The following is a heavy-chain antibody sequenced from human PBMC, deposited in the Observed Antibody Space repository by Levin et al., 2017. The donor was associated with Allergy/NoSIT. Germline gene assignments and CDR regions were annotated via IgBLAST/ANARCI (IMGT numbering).Heavy chain of an antibody. Sequence: GESLKISCAASGFTFSSYSMNWVRQAPGKGLEWVSSISSSSSYIYYADSVKGRFTISRDNAKNSLYLQMNSLRAEDTAVYYCARDGTPPVLRYFDNFDYWGQGTLVTVSS. D-gene: IGHD3-9*01. CDR1: GFTFSSYS. J-gene: IGHJ4*02. CDR3: ARDGTPPVLRYFDNFDY. CDR2: ISSSSSYI. V-gene: IGHV3-21*01.